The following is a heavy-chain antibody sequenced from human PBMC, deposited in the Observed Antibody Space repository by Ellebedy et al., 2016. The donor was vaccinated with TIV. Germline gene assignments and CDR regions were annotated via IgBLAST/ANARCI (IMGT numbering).Heavy chain of an antibody. V-gene: IGHV3-13*01. J-gene: IGHJ3*02. CDR1: EFTISSYE. Sequence: GESLKISCAASEFTISSYEMHWVRQSTGKRLEWVSAIGTAGNTFYTDSVKGRFTISRGNGKNSFYLEMNSLRAGDTAVYYCVREGNYGTSMDPFDIWGQGTMVTVSS. D-gene: IGHD4-17*01. CDR2: IGTAGNT. CDR3: VREGNYGTSMDPFDI.